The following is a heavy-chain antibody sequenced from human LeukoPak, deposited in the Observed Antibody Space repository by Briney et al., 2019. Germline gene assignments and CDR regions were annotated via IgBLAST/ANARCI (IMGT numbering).Heavy chain of an antibody. D-gene: IGHD3-22*01. Sequence: PSETLSLTCTVSGGSISSYYWSWIRQPPGKGLEWIGYIYYSGSTNYNPSLKSRVTISVDTSKNQFSLKLSSVTAADTAVYYCARAPFKPPYYYDSKTEGYFDYWGQGTLVTVSS. V-gene: IGHV4-59*01. CDR2: IYYSGST. J-gene: IGHJ4*02. CDR1: GGSISSYY. CDR3: ARAPFKPPYYYDSKTEGYFDY.